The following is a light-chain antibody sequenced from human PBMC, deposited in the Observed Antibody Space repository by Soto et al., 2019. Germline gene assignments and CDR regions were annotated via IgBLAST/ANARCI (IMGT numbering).Light chain of an antibody. Sequence: QSVLTQPASVSGSPGRSITISCTGTSSDVGSNNLVSWYQQRPGKAPKLMIYEATKRPSGVSDRFSGSKSGNTASLTISGLQAEDEADYHCCSYAGTSTYVVFGGGTKLTVL. J-gene: IGLJ2*01. CDR2: EAT. CDR1: SSDVGSNNL. CDR3: CSYAGTSTYVV. V-gene: IGLV2-23*01.